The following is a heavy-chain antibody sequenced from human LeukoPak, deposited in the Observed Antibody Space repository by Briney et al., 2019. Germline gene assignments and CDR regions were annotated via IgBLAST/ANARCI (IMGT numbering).Heavy chain of an antibody. CDR3: ARAAAGIILDY. V-gene: IGHV5-10-1*01. CDR2: IDPSDSYT. CDR1: GYSFTTNL. D-gene: IGHD6-13*01. Sequence: GQPLKTSAKGSGYSFTTNLISWLGQLPGKGLGWMGRIDPSDSYTNYSPSFQGHVTISADKSISTAYLQWSSLKASDTAMYYCARAAAGIILDYWGQGTLVTVSS. J-gene: IGHJ4*02.